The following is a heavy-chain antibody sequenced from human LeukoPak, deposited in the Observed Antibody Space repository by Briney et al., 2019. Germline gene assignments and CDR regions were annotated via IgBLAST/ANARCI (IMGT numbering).Heavy chain of an antibody. D-gene: IGHD3-3*01. CDR2: IISIFGTA. J-gene: IGHJ6*03. CDR3: ARVPLGIFGVVNYYYYMDV. Sequence: SVKVSCKASGGTFSSYAISWVRQAPGQGLEWMGGIISIFGTANYAQKFQGRVTITTDESTSTAYMELSSLRSEDTAVYYCARVPLGIFGVVNYYYYMDVWGKGTTVTVSS. CDR1: GGTFSSYA. V-gene: IGHV1-69*05.